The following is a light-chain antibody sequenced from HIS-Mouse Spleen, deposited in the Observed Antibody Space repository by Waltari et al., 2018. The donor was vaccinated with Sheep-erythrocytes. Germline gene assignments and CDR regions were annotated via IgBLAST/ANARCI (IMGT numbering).Light chain of an antibody. CDR2: EVS. V-gene: IGLV2-8*01. CDR3: SSYAGSNNWV. CDR1: SSDVGGYNY. J-gene: IGLJ3*02. Sequence: QSALTQPPSASGSPGQSVTISCTGTSSDVGGYNYVSWYQQHPGKAPKPMIYEVSKRTSGVPARFSGSKSGNTASLTVSGLQAEDEADYYCSSYAGSNNWVFGGGTKLTVL.